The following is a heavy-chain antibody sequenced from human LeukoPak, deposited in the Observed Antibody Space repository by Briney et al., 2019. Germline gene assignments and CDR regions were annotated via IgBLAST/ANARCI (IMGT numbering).Heavy chain of an antibody. CDR1: GGSFSGYY. Sequence: SETLSLTCAVYGGSFSGYYWSWIRQPPGKGLEWIGEIDHSGSTNYNPSLKSRVTMSVDTSKNQFSLKLSSVTAADTAVYYCARTVVPAAAPSYYFDYWGQGTLVTVSS. CDR3: ARTVVPAAAPSYYFDY. D-gene: IGHD2-2*01. J-gene: IGHJ4*02. V-gene: IGHV4-34*01. CDR2: IDHSGST.